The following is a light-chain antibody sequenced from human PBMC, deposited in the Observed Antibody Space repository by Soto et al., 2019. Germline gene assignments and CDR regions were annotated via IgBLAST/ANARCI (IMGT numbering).Light chain of an antibody. CDR2: DAS. CDR3: QKCNSAPLT. Sequence: EIHMRLPPASLSATVLYRVTITLRSIQGITNYLACYHQKPGKVPKLLIYDASTLQAGVPSRFSGSGSGTDFTLTISSLQPEDVATYYCQKCNSAPLTFGGGTKVDIK. J-gene: IGKJ4*01. CDR1: QGITNY. V-gene: IGKV1-27*01.